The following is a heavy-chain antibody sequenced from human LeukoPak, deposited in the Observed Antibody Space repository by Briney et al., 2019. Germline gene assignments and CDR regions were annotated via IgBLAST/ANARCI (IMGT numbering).Heavy chain of an antibody. CDR3: ARGIEMATISPGY. CDR1: GGSISSSKW. Sequence: SETLSLTCAVSGGSISSSKWWSWVRQPPGKGLEWIGQIYQSGSTNYNPSLKSRVTISVDTSKNQFSLKLSSVTAADTAVYYCARGIEMATISPGYWGQGTLVTVSS. CDR2: IYQSGST. D-gene: IGHD5-24*01. J-gene: IGHJ4*02. V-gene: IGHV4-4*02.